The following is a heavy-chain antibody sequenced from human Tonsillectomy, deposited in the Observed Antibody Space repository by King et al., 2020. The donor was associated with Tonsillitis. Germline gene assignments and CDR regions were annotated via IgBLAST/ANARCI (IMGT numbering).Heavy chain of an antibody. CDR2: ISGSGGST. J-gene: IGHJ6*03. V-gene: IGHV3-23*04. CDR1: GFTFSSYA. CDR3: AKQRGSLYYNYYMDV. Sequence: VQLVESGGGLVQPGGSLRLSCAASGFTFSSYAMSWVRQAPGKGLEWVSVISGSGGSTYYADSVKGRFTNSRDNSKNTLYLQMNSLRAEDTAVYYCAKQRGSLYYNYYMDVWGKGTTVTVSS.